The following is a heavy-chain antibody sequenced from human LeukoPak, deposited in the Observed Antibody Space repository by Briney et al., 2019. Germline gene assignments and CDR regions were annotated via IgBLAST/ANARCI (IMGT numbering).Heavy chain of an antibody. Sequence: GGSLRLSCAASGFTFSGYTMNWVRQAPGKGLEWVSSITSSSDYMYYADSVKGRFTISRDNAKNSLYLQMNSLRAEDTAVYYCARDWGYCSSTSCFYYGMDVWGQGTTVTVSS. V-gene: IGHV3-21*01. CDR2: ITSSSDYM. J-gene: IGHJ6*02. D-gene: IGHD2-2*01. CDR1: GFTFSGYT. CDR3: ARDWGYCSSTSCFYYGMDV.